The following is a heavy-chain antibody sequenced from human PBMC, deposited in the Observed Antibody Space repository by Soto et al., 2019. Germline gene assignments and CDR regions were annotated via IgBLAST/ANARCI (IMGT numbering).Heavy chain of an antibody. CDR1: GFSFTSYW. CDR3: ARFYYDSSGYLPSPYYYYYGMDV. V-gene: IGHV3-7*04. J-gene: IGHJ6*02. D-gene: IGHD3-22*01. CDR2: IKQDGSEK. Sequence: GGSLRLSCAASGFSFTSYWLSWIRQAPGKGLEWVANIKQDGSEKYYVDSVKGRFTISRDNAKNSLYLQMNSLRAEDTAVYYCARFYYDSSGYLPSPYYYYYGMDVWGQGTTVTVSS.